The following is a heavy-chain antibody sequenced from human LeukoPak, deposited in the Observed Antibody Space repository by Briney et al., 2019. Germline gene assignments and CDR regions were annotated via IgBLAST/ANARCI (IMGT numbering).Heavy chain of an antibody. J-gene: IGHJ4*02. CDR2: IYYSGST. Sequence: SETLSLTCTVSGGSISSYYWCLMRQPPGEGLVWIGYIYYSGSTNYNPSLKSRVTISVDTSKNQFSMKLSSVTAADTAVYYCARGTRTRGYSSFDYWGQGTLVTVSS. CDR1: GGSISSYY. CDR3: ARGTRTRGYSSFDY. D-gene: IGHD5-18*01. V-gene: IGHV4-59*01.